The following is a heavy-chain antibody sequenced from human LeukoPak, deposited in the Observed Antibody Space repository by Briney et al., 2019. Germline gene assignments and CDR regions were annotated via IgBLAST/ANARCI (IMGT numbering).Heavy chain of an antibody. CDR2: IVVGSGNT. CDR1: GFTFTSSA. CDR3: AARYCTNGVCYKRFDP. D-gene: IGHD2-8*01. Sequence: EASVKVSCKASGFTFTSSAMQWVRQARGQRLEWIGWIVVGSGNTNYAQKFQERVTITRGMSTSTAYMELSSLRPEDTAVYYCAARYCTNGVCYKRFDPWGQGTLVTVSS. J-gene: IGHJ5*02. V-gene: IGHV1-58*02.